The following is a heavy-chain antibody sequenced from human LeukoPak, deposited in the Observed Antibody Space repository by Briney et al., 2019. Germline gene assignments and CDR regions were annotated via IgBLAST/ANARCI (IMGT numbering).Heavy chain of an antibody. CDR1: GGTFSSYA. CDR2: IIPIFGTA. V-gene: IGHV1-69*13. Sequence: ASVKVSCKASGGTFSSYAISWVRQAPGQGLEWMGGIIPIFGTANYAQKLQGRVTITADESTSTAYMELSSLRSEDTAVYYCAREGGNYYDSSGYYPFDYWGQGTLVTVSS. CDR3: AREGGNYYDSSGYYPFDY. D-gene: IGHD3-22*01. J-gene: IGHJ4*02.